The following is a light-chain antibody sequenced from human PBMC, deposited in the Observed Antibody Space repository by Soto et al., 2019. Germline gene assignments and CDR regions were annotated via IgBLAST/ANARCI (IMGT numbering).Light chain of an antibody. J-gene: IGKJ1*01. CDR1: QTVSKF. CDR3: QQYGSSGT. CDR2: TTS. V-gene: IGKV1-39*01. Sequence: DIQMTQSPSSLSASVGDRVTIACRASQTVSKFVNWYQQKPGKVPTLLIFTTSTLHSGVPSRFSGSGSGTDFTLTISRLEPEDFAVYYCQQYGSSGTFGQGTKVDIK.